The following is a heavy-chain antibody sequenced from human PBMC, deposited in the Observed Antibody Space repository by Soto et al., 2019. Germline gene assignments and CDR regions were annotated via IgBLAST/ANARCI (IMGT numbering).Heavy chain of an antibody. CDR3: VHRLAATGLFDY. J-gene: IGHJ4*02. V-gene: IGHV2-5*01. CDR1: GFSLSTSGVG. Sequence: QITFKECGPTLMKPTQTLTLTCTFSGFSLSTSGVGVGWIRQPPGKALEWLALIYLYDDKRYSPSLKSRLTITKDTSKHQEVLTMSNMDQVDTAAYYFVHRLAATGLFDYWGQGTLVTVSS. D-gene: IGHD6-13*01. CDR2: IYLYDDK.